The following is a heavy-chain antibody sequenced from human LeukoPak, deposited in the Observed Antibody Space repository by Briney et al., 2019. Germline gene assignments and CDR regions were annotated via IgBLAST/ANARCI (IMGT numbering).Heavy chain of an antibody. CDR1: GFMFSSDN. D-gene: IGHD6-19*01. CDR2: ISSSSTYI. J-gene: IGHJ2*01. Sequence: SGGSLRLSCAASGFMFSSDNMNWVRQAPGKGLEWVSSISSSSTYIYYADSVKGRFTISRDNAKKSLFLQMNSLRAEDTAVYYCARDHGNSSGWPYWYFDLWGRGTLVTVSS. V-gene: IGHV3-21*01. CDR3: ARDHGNSSGWPYWYFDL.